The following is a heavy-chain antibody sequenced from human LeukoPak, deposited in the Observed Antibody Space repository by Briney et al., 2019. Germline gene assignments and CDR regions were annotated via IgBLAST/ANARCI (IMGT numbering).Heavy chain of an antibody. CDR1: GGSITSGGHY. V-gene: IGHV4-31*03. Sequence: SQTLSLTCTVSGGSITSGGHYWSWIRRHPGKGLEWIGYIYYSGTTYYNPSLKSRVTISLGTSKNQFSLQLSPVTAADTAVYYCARGDIVLMVYAATIDAFDIWGQGTMVTVSS. CDR2: IYYSGTT. J-gene: IGHJ3*02. D-gene: IGHD2-8*01. CDR3: ARGDIVLMVYAATIDAFDI.